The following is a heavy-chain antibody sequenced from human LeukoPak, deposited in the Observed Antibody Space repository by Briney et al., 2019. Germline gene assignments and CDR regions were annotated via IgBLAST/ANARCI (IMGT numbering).Heavy chain of an antibody. CDR1: GGSFGRYA. Sequence: ASVKVSCKAPGGSFGRYAISWVRQAPGQGLEWMGGIVPILGTANCAQKCQGRVTITADDSTGTAYMELTSLRSADTAVYYCARSQGYSYGSSYWGQGTLVTVSS. J-gene: IGHJ4*02. V-gene: IGHV1-69*13. CDR2: IVPILGTA. D-gene: IGHD5-18*01. CDR3: ARSQGYSYGSSY.